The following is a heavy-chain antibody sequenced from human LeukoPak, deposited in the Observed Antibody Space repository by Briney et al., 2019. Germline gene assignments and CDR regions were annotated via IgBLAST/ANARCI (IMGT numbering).Heavy chain of an antibody. CDR3: ARRSQAAAGRGIDY. CDR1: GGSISSSSYY. V-gene: IGHV4-39*01. D-gene: IGHD6-13*01. J-gene: IGHJ4*02. CDR2: MSNSGST. Sequence: PSETLSLTCTVSGGSISSSSYYWGWIRQSPGKGLEWIGTMSNSGSTSYNPSLKSRATLSGVTAKNQFSLKLSSVTAADTAVYYCARRSQAAAGRGIDYWGQGTLVTVSS.